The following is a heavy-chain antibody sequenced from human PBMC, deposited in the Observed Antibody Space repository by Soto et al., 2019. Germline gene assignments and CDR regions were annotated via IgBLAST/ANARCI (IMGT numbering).Heavy chain of an antibody. CDR3: AKGGPYSSSAGVFDY. Sequence: GRSLRLSCAASGFTFSSYALSWVRQTPGKGLEWVSAIEGSGGGTYYADSVKGRFTISRDNSKDTLDLQMNSVRAEDTALYYCAKGGPYSSSAGVFDYWGLGTLVTVSS. D-gene: IGHD6-6*01. CDR2: IEGSGGGT. V-gene: IGHV3-23*01. J-gene: IGHJ4*02. CDR1: GFTFSSYA.